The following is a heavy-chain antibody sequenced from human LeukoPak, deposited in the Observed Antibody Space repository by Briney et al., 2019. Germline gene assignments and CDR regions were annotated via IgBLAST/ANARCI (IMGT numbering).Heavy chain of an antibody. CDR3: ARELSWAFDI. D-gene: IGHD3-16*02. Sequence: EASVKVSCKASGGTFSSYAISWVRQAPGQGLEWMGGIIPIFGTASYAQKFQGRVTITADESTSTAYMELSSPRSEDTAVYYCARELSWAFDIWGQGTMVTVSS. CDR1: GGTFSSYA. J-gene: IGHJ3*02. CDR2: IIPIFGTA. V-gene: IGHV1-69*01.